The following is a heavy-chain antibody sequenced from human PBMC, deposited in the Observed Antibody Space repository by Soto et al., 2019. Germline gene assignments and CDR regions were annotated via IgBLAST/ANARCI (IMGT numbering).Heavy chain of an antibody. CDR2: IIPIFGTA. V-gene: IGHV1-69*12. CDR3: ASESAVLEWLLWRPYGMDV. J-gene: IGHJ6*02. CDR1: GGTFSRYA. Sequence: QVQLVQSGAEVKKPGSSVKVSCKASGGTFSRYAISWVRQAPGQGLEWMGGIIPIFGTANYAQKFQGRVKITADESTSPAYMELSSLRSEDTAVYYCASESAVLEWLLWRPYGMDVWGQGTTVTVSS. D-gene: IGHD3-3*01.